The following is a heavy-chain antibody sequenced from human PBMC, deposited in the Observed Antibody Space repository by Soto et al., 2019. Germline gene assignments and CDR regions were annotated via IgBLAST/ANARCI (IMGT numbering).Heavy chain of an antibody. CDR3: AKRRGAGGHFDY. Sequence: LGGSLRLSCAASGFTFSSYAMGWVRQGPGKGLEWVAVVSIGGSTHYADSVRGRFTISRDNSKNTLSPQMNSLTAEDTAVYFCAKRRGAGGHFDYWGQGALVTVSS. CDR1: GFTFSSYA. D-gene: IGHD2-15*01. CDR2: VSIGGST. V-gene: IGHV3-23*01. J-gene: IGHJ4*02.